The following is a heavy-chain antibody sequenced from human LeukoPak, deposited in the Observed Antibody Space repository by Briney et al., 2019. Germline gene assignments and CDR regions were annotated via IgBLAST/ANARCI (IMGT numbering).Heavy chain of an antibody. CDR1: GGSISSYY. V-gene: IGHV4-4*07. J-gene: IGHJ2*01. CDR3: ASAQWLVRGWYFDL. D-gene: IGHD6-19*01. CDR2: IYTSGST. Sequence: PSETLSLTCTVSGGSISSYYWSWIRQPAGKGLEWIGRIYTSGSTNYNPSLKSRVTISVDKSKNQFSLKLSSVTAADTAVYYCASAQWLVRGWYFDLWGRGTLVTVSS.